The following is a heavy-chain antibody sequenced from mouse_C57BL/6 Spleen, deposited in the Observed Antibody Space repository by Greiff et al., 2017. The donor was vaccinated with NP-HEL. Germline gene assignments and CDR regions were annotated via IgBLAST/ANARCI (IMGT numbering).Heavy chain of an antibody. CDR3: AGYYCGSSYYFDC. Sequence: EVMLVESGGGLVQPGGSMKLSCVASGFTFSNYWMNWVRQSPEKGLEWVAQIRLKSDNYATHYAVSVKGRFTISRDDSKSSVYLQMNNLRAEDTGIYYCAGYYCGSSYYFDCWGQGTTLTVSS. V-gene: IGHV6-3*01. CDR2: IRLKSDNYAT. J-gene: IGHJ2*01. CDR1: GFTFSNYW. D-gene: IGHD1-1*01.